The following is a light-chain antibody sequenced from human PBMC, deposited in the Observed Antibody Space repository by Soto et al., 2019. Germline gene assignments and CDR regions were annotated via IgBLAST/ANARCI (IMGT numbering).Light chain of an antibody. CDR1: QSISNW. J-gene: IGKJ4*01. CDR3: QQYNSYLLT. V-gene: IGKV1-5*03. CDR2: KAS. Sequence: DIQMTQSPSTLSASLGDRVTITCRASQSISNWLAWYQQKPGKAPKLLIYKASSLESGVPSRFSGSGSGTECTLTISSLQPDDFATYYCQQYNSYLLTFGGGTKVDI.